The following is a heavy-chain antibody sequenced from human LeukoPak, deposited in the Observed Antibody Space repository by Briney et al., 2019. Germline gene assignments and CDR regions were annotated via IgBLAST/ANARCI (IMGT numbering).Heavy chain of an antibody. Sequence: PGGSLRLSCAASGFTFSSFAMSWVRHAPGKGLEWVSAVTGSGSATDYADFVKGRFTISRDNSKNTLYLQMNSLRAEDTAVYYCAKRFGESYGHFDYWGQGTLVTVSS. CDR3: AKRFGESYGHFDY. V-gene: IGHV3-23*01. D-gene: IGHD3-10*01. CDR1: GFTFSSFA. J-gene: IGHJ4*02. CDR2: VTGSGSAT.